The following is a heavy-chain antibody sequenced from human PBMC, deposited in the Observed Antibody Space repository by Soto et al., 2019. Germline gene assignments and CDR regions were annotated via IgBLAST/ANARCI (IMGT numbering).Heavy chain of an antibody. CDR3: ARGWQRVTGTYDS. Sequence: SETLSLTCSVPDGSVSSAFYYWYWIRQRPGKGLEWTGYIYYDGTTYYNPSLTGRVAISVDTSKNHLFLTLTSVTAADTAVYFCARGWQRVTGTYDSWGQGTLVTVSS. CDR2: IYYDGTT. D-gene: IGHD1-1*01. V-gene: IGHV4-31*03. CDR1: DGSVSSAFYY. J-gene: IGHJ4*02.